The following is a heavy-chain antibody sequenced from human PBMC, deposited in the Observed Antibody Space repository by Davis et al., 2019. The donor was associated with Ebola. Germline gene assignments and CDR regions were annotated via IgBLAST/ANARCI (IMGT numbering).Heavy chain of an antibody. Sequence: ASVKVSCKASGYTFTSYAMNWVRQAPAQALAWLGWINTNTGNPTYAQGFTGRFVFSLDTSVSTAYLQISSLKAEDTAVYYCARDRDSSGYSSSIDYWGQGTLVTVSS. D-gene: IGHD3-22*01. CDR3: ARDRDSSGYSSSIDY. J-gene: IGHJ4*02. CDR2: INTNTGNP. CDR1: GYTFTSYA. V-gene: IGHV7-4-1*02.